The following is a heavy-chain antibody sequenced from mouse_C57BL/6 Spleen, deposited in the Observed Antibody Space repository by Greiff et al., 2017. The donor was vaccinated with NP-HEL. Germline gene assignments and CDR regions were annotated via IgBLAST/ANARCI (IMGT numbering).Heavy chain of an antibody. D-gene: IGHD4-1*02. J-gene: IGHJ3*01. CDR2: IDPSDSYT. CDR1: GYTFTSYW. CDR3: ARRSNWDGFAY. V-gene: IGHV1-50*01. Sequence: VKLQQPGAELVKPGASVKLSCKASGYTFTSYWMQWVKQRPGQGLEWIGEIDPSDSYTNYNQKFKGKATLTVDTSSSTAYMQLSSLTSEDSAVYYCARRSNWDGFAYWGQGTLVTVSA.